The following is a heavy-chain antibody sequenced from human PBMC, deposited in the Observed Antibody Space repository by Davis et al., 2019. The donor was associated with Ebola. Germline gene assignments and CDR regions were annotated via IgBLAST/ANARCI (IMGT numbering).Heavy chain of an antibody. J-gene: IGHJ6*04. Sequence: GGSLRLSCAASGFTFSSYAMSWVRQAPGKGLEWVAFIRYDANNKYHADSVKGRFTISRDNSKNTLYLQMNSLRAEDTAVYYCARDFISAGLGGGYYYYGMDVWGKGTTVTVSS. CDR2: IRYDANNK. CDR3: ARDFISAGLGGGYYYYGMDV. CDR1: GFTFSSYA. D-gene: IGHD6-25*01. V-gene: IGHV3-30*02.